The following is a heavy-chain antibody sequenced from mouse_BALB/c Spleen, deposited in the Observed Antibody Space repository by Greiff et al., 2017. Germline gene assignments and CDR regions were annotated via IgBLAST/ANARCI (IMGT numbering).Heavy chain of an antibody. CDR2: ISYSGST. CDR1: GYSITSDYA. Sequence: EVKLMESGPGLVKPSQSLSLTCTVTGYSITSDYAWNWIRQFPGNKLEWMGYISYSGSTSYNPSLKSRISITRDTSKNQFFLQLNSVTTEDTATYYCARRVYYGSNAMDYWGQGTSVTVSS. CDR3: ARRVYYGSNAMDY. D-gene: IGHD1-1*01. J-gene: IGHJ4*01. V-gene: IGHV3-2*02.